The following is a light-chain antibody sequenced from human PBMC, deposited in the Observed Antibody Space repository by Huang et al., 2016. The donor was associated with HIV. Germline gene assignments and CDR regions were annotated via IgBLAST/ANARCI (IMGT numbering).Light chain of an antibody. CDR1: QSIFYSSNNRNY. CDR2: WVS. J-gene: IGKJ2*01. V-gene: IGKV4-1*01. CDR3: HQYYNVPFT. Sequence: DIVMTQSPASLAVSLGERATIHCKSSQSIFYSSNNRNYLAWYQQKPGQSPKLLIYWVSSRESGVPDRFTGSGSGTDFSLSISSLQAEDVVLYYCHQYYNVPFTFGQGTKLDIK.